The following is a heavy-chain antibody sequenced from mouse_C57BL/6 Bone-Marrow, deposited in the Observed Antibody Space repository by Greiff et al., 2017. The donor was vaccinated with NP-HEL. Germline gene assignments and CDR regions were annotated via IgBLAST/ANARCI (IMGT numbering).Heavy chain of an antibody. CDR1: GFSLTSYA. J-gene: IGHJ2*01. CDR2: IWTGGGT. Sequence: VKLMESGPGLVAPSQSLSITCTVSGFSLTSYAISWVRQPPGKGLEWLGVIWTGGGTNYNSALKSRLSISKNNSKSQVFLKMNSLQTDNTARYYCARSYAYLDYWGQGTTLTVSS. D-gene: IGHD5-1*01. CDR3: ARSYAYLDY. V-gene: IGHV2-9-1*01.